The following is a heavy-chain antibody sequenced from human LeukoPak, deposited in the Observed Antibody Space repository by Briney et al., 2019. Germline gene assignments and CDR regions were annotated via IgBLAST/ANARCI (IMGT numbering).Heavy chain of an antibody. CDR1: GFTFSSYG. J-gene: IGHJ6*02. CDR2: ISSSSSYI. V-gene: IGHV3-21*01. D-gene: IGHD5-18*01. CDR3: ARGGYSYEPYPNRYGMDV. Sequence: GGSLRLSCAASGFTFSSYGMNWVRQAPGKGLEWVSSISSSSSYIYYADSVKGRFTISRDNAKNSLYLQMNGLRAEDTAVYYCARGGYSYEPYPNRYGMDVWGQGTTVTVSS.